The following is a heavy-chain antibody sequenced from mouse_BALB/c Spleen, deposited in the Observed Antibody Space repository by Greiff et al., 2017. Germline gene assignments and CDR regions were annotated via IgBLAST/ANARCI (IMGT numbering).Heavy chain of an antibody. D-gene: IGHD1-1*02. Sequence: VQGVESGPGLVAPSQSLSITCTVSGFSLTSYGVHWVRQPPGKGLEWLGVIWAGGSTNYNSALMSRLSISKDNSKSQVFLKMNSLQTDDTAMYYCARDKGGYGGFAYWGQGTLVTVSA. CDR2: IWAGGST. CDR3: ARDKGGYGGFAY. V-gene: IGHV2-9*02. J-gene: IGHJ3*01. CDR1: GFSLTSYG.